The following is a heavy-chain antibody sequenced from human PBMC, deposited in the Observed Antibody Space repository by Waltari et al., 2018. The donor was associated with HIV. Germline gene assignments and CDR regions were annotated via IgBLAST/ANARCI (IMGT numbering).Heavy chain of an antibody. CDR3: AREALYDSSGYYFDY. J-gene: IGHJ4*02. CDR2: IKQDESEK. D-gene: IGHD3-22*01. Sequence: EVQLVESGGGLVQPGGSLRLSCAASGFTFNNSWMTWVRQAPGKGLEWVANIKQDESEKYYVDAVKGRFTISRDNAKNSLFLQMNSLRAEDTAVYSCAREALYDSSGYYFDYWGQGTLVTVSS. CDR1: GFTFNNSW. V-gene: IGHV3-7*01.